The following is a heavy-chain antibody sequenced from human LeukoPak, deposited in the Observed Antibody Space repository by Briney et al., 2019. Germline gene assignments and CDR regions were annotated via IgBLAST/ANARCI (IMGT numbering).Heavy chain of an antibody. J-gene: IGHJ4*02. Sequence: GESLKISCKGSGYSFTSYWIGWVRQMPGKGLEWMGIIYPGDSDTRYSPSFRGQVTISADKSISTAYLQWSSLKASDTAMYYCARLRYSTDYPTYYFDYWGQGTLVTVSS. V-gene: IGHV5-51*01. CDR2: IYPGDSDT. D-gene: IGHD3-9*01. CDR3: ARLRYSTDYPTYYFDY. CDR1: GYSFTSYW.